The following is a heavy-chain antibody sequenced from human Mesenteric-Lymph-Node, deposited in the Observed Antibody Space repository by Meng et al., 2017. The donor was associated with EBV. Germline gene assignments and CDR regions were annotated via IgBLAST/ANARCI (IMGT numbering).Heavy chain of an antibody. D-gene: IGHD4-11*01. CDR1: GYTFTTYY. V-gene: IGHV1-46*01. CDR3: ARVVYREFDP. J-gene: IGHJ5*02. CDR2: INPSGGGT. Sequence: QVQLGQSAAEVKKPGASVKVSCKASGYTFTTYYIHWLRQAPGQGPEWMGFINPSGGGTTYAQKFQGRVTMTRDTSTSTVYMDLSSLGSDDTAVYFCARVVYREFDPWGQGTLVTVSS.